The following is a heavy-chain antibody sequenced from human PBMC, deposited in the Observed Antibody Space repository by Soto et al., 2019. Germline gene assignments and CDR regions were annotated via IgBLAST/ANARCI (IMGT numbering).Heavy chain of an antibody. CDR1: GFTFSSYG. J-gene: IGHJ6*02. Sequence: QVQLMESGGGVVQPGKSLRLSCVGSGFTFSSYGMHWVRQAPGKGLEWVAGISYDGTKKYYGDSVKGRFSISRDNSRQTVYLQMDSLRAEDTAVYYCAKVGSIAVYHYHYALDVLGQGTTVTVSS. D-gene: IGHD6-6*01. V-gene: IGHV3-30*18. CDR2: ISYDGTKK. CDR3: AKVGSIAVYHYHYALDV.